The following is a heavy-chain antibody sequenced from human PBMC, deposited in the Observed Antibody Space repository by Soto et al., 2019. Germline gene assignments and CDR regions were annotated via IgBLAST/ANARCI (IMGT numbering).Heavy chain of an antibody. D-gene: IGHD6-19*01. Sequence: QVQVQQWGAGLLKSSETLSLTCAVYGGSFRGYDWSWIRQSPGKGLEWIGEVNPTGSTKYNPSLKSRVTISVDTSKNQFSLNLNSVTAADTALYYCARSREQWLVDAFDIWGQGTMVTVSS. V-gene: IGHV4-34*01. CDR1: GGSFRGYD. CDR2: VNPTGST. J-gene: IGHJ3*02. CDR3: ARSREQWLVDAFDI.